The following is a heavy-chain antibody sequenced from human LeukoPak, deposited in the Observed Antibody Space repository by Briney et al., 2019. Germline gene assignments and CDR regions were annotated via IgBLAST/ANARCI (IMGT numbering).Heavy chain of an antibody. CDR2: ISSSSSYI. D-gene: IGHD3-9*01. Sequence: GGSLRLSCAASGFTFSSYTMNWVRQAPGKGLEWVSSISSSSSYIYYADSVKGRFTISRDNTKNSLYLQMNSLRAEETAVYYCARDTYDILTGYYKWAFDIWGQGTMVTVSS. CDR3: ARDTYDILTGYYKWAFDI. V-gene: IGHV3-21*06. J-gene: IGHJ3*02. CDR1: GFTFSSYT.